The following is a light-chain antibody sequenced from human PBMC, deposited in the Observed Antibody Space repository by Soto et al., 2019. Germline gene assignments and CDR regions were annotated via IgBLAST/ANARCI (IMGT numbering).Light chain of an antibody. V-gene: IGKV3-20*01. J-gene: IGKJ2*01. CDR1: QSVSSSH. CDR2: GAS. CDR3: QHYGTSPTYT. Sequence: IVLTPSPGTLSLSPGERATLSCRARQSVSSSHLAWYQQKPGPAPRLLIDGASSSATGIPDRFSGSGSGTDFTLTSSRLETEDFAVYYCQHYGTSPTYTFGQGTKLEIK.